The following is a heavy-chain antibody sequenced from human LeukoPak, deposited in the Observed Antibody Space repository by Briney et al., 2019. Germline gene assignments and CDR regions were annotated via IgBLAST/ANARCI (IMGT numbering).Heavy chain of an antibody. J-gene: IGHJ4*02. CDR1: GYTFTSYW. D-gene: IGHD6-13*01. V-gene: IGHV5-51*01. CDR3: ARHRGGYSSSYDY. CDR2: IYPDDYDT. Sequence: GESLKISCKASGYTFTSYWIDWVRQMPGKGLEWMGIIYPDDYDTRYSPSFQGQVTISADKSISTAYLQWSSLKASDTAMYYCARHRGGYSSSYDYWGQGTLVTVSS.